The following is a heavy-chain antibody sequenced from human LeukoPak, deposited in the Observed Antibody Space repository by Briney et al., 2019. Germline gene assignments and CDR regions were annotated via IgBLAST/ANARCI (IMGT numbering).Heavy chain of an antibody. J-gene: IGHJ4*02. CDR3: SRENGAFSPFGY. Sequence: SGTLSLTCGVSSGSISNTNWWSWVRQPPGQGLEWIGEISLTGLTHYNPSLESRVTVSLDKSKNQLSLNLTSVTAADTAVYYCSRENGAFSPFGYWGQGTLVTVLS. CDR1: SGSISNTNW. V-gene: IGHV4-4*02. D-gene: IGHD2-8*01. CDR2: ISLTGLT.